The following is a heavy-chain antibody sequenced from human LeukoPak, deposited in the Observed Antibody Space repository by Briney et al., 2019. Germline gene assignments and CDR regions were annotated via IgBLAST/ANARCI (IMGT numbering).Heavy chain of an antibody. V-gene: IGHV4-59*08. CDR1: GGSISSYY. Sequence: SETLSLTCTVSGGSISSYYWSWIRQPPGKGLEWIGYIYYSGSTNYNPSLKSRVTISVDTSKNQFSLKLSSVTAADTAVYYCARHRGYCSSTSCYVRNWFDPWGQGTLVTVSS. J-gene: IGHJ5*02. CDR3: ARHRGYCSSTSCYVRNWFDP. CDR2: IYYSGST. D-gene: IGHD2-2*01.